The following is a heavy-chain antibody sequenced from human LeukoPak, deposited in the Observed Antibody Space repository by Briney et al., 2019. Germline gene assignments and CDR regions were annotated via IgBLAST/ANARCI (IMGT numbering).Heavy chain of an antibody. CDR1: GFTFSTYA. Sequence: GGSLRLSCVASGFTFSTYAMSWVRQAPGKGLEWVSAISDSSGNTYYADSVKGRFTISRDNSKNTLNLEMNSLIAEATAVYYCARGRSSSWYFLCWGQGTLVTVSS. D-gene: IGHD6-13*01. J-gene: IGHJ4*02. CDR2: ISDSSGNT. CDR3: ARGRSSSWYFLC. V-gene: IGHV3-23*01.